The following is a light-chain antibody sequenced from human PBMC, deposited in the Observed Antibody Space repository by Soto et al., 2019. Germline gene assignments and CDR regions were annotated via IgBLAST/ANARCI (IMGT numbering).Light chain of an antibody. CDR1: QSVSNKY. Sequence: EVVLTQSPCTLSLSPGERATLSCRASQSVSNKYLAWYQQKPDQAPRLLIFGSSDRATGIPDRFSGSGSATVFNLSISSLEPEDVAVYYCQQYGSSPPYTFGQGTKLEIK. CDR3: QQYGSSPPYT. J-gene: IGKJ2*01. CDR2: GSS. V-gene: IGKV3-20*01.